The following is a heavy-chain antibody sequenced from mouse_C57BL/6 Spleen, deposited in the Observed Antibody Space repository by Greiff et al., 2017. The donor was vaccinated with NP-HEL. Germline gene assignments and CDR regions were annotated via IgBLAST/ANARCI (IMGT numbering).Heavy chain of an antibody. CDR1: GYTFTNYW. CDR3: ARSGDGYYVDAMDY. J-gene: IGHJ4*01. Sequence: VQLQESGAELVRPGTSVKMSCKASGYTFTNYWIGWAKQRPGHGLEWIGDIYPGGGYTNYNEKFKGKATLTADKSSSTAYMQFSSLTSEDSAIDYCARSGDGYYVDAMDYWGQVTSVTVSS. D-gene: IGHD2-3*01. CDR2: IYPGGGYT. V-gene: IGHV1-63*01.